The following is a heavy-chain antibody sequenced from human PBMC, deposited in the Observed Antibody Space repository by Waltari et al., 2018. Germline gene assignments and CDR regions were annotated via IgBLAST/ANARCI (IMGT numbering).Heavy chain of an antibody. CDR1: GGSISSHY. V-gene: IGHV4-59*11. J-gene: IGHJ3*02. Sequence: QVQLQESGPGLVKPSETLSLTCTVSGGSISSHYWSWIRQPPGKGLEWIGYIYYSGSTNYNPSLKSRVTISVDTSKNQFSLKLSSVTAADTAVYYCVSSGIYYGDAFDIWGQGTMVTVSS. D-gene: IGHD3-22*01. CDR2: IYYSGST. CDR3: VSSGIYYGDAFDI.